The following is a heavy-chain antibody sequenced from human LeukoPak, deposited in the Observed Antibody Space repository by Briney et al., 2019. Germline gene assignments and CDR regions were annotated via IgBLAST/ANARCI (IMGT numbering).Heavy chain of an antibody. CDR3: ARGLQGAGTGVWFDP. Sequence: ASVKVSCKASGYTFTRYDINWVRQATGQGLECMGWMNPNSGNTGYAQKFQGRVTMTRNTSISTAYMELSSLRSEDTAVYHCARGLQGAGTGVWFDPWGQGTLVTVSS. V-gene: IGHV1-8*01. CDR2: MNPNSGNT. CDR1: GYTFTRYD. J-gene: IGHJ5*02. D-gene: IGHD6-13*01.